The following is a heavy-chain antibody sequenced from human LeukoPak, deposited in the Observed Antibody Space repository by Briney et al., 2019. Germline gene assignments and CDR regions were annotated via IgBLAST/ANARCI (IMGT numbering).Heavy chain of an antibody. J-gene: IGHJ3*02. CDR1: GFIFSSSA. Sequence: PGGSLRLSCAASGFIFSSSAMYWVRQAPGKGLEWVALISSDGSNKYYADSVRGRFTISRDNSKNTLYLQMNSLRAEDTAVYYCARGPYYFDSSGSPRSAFDIWGQGTMVTVSS. CDR2: ISSDGSNK. D-gene: IGHD3-22*01. CDR3: ARGPYYFDSSGSPRSAFDI. V-gene: IGHV3-30-3*01.